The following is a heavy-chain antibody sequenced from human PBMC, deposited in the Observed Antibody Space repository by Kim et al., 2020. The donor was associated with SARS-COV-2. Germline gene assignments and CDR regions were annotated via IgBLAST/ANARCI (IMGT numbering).Heavy chain of an antibody. CDR3: ARDYRSRFDY. V-gene: IGHV1-3*01. CDR2: NT. D-gene: IGHD6-13*01. Sequence: NTKYSQKFQGRVTITRDTSASTAYMELSSLRSEETAVYYCARDYRSRFDYWGQGTLVTVSS. J-gene: IGHJ4*02.